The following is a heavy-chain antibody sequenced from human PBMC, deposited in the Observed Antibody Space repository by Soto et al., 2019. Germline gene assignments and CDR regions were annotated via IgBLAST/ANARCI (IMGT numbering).Heavy chain of an antibody. V-gene: IGHV1-3*01. CDR3: ARAAGIAAAGTWFDP. CDR2: INAGNGNT. J-gene: IGHJ5*02. D-gene: IGHD6-13*01. CDR1: GYTFTSYA. Sequence: ASVKVSCKASGYTFTSYAMHWVRQAPGQRLEWMGWINAGNGNTKYSQKFQGRVTITRDTSASTAYMELSSLRPEDTAVYYCARAAGIAAAGTWFDPWGQGTLVTVSS.